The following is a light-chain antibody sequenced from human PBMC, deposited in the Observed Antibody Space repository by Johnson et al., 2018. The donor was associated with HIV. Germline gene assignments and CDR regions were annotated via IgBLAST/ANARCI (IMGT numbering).Light chain of an antibody. V-gene: IGLV1-51*02. CDR3: GTWDSSLSAGYV. J-gene: IGLJ1*01. Sequence: QSVLTQPPSVSAAPGQKVTISCSGSSSNIGNNYVSWYQQLPGTAPKLLIYENNKRPSGIPDRFSGSKSGTSATLGITGLQTGDEADYYCGTWDSSLSAGYVFGTGPKVTAL. CDR1: SSNIGNNY. CDR2: ENN.